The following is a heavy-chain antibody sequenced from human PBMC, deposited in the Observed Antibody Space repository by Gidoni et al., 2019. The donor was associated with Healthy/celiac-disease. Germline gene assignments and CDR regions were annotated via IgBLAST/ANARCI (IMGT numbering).Heavy chain of an antibody. CDR2: ISGSGGST. J-gene: IGHJ3*02. CDR3: AKDLGVEQFDAFDI. CDR1: GFPLSSNA. D-gene: IGHD3-10*01. V-gene: IGHV3-23*01. Sequence: EVQLLESGGGLVQPGGSLRLSCAASGFPLSSNAMGWVRPAPGKGLVWVSAISGSGGSTYYADSVKGRFTISRDNSKNTLYLQMNSLRAEDTAVYYCAKDLGVEQFDAFDIWGQGTMVTVSS.